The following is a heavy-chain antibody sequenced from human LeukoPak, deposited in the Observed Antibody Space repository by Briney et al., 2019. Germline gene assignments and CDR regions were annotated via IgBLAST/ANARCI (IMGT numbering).Heavy chain of an antibody. CDR3: ARQSEELRFLEWYPDDVLGWFDP. CDR1: GYSISSGYY. V-gene: IGHV4-38-2*02. J-gene: IGHJ5*02. Sequence: SETLSLTCTVSGYSISSGYYWGWIRQPPGKGLEWIGSIYHSGSTYYNPSLKSRVTISVDTSKNQFSLKLSSVTAADTAVYYCARQSEELRFLEWYPDDVLGWFDPWGQGTLVTVSS. D-gene: IGHD3-3*01. CDR2: IYHSGST.